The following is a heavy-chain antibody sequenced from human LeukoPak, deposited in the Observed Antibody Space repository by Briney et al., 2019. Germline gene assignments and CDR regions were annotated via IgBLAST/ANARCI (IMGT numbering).Heavy chain of an antibody. CDR2: IIPIFGTA. Sequence: GASVKVSCKASGGTFSSYAISWVRQAPGQGLEWMGGIIPIFGTANYAQKFQGRVTITADEPTSTAYMELSSLRSEDTAVYYCARDTGIAAAGGSYYYYGMDVWGKGTTVTVSS. CDR3: ARDTGIAAAGGSYYYYGMDV. J-gene: IGHJ6*04. D-gene: IGHD6-13*01. V-gene: IGHV1-69*13. CDR1: GGTFSSYA.